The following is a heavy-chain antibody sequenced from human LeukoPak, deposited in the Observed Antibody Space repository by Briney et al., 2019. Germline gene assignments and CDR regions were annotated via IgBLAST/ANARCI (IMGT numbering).Heavy chain of an antibody. CDR1: GYTFTSYD. CDR2: INPNSGGT. D-gene: IGHD1-26*01. V-gene: IGHV1-2*02. CDR3: AREVRELSN. Sequence: ASVKVSCKASGYTFTSYDINWVRQATGQGLEWMGWINPNSGGTNYAQKFQGRVTMTRDTSISTAYMELSRLRSDDTAVYYCAREVRELSNWGQGTLVTVSS. J-gene: IGHJ4*02.